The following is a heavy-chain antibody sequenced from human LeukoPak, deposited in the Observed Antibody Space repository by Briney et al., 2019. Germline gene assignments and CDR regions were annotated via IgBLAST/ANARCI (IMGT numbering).Heavy chain of an antibody. CDR1: GFTFSSYS. V-gene: IGHV3-48*01. CDR2: ISSSSTI. Sequence: PGGSLRLSCAAPGFTFSSYSMNWVRQAPGKGLEWVSYISSSSTIYYADSVKGRFTISRDNAKNSLYLQMNSLRAEDTAVYYCARDPPIVVVPATDGGQGTLVTVSS. D-gene: IGHD2-2*01. J-gene: IGHJ4*02. CDR3: ARDPPIVVVPATD.